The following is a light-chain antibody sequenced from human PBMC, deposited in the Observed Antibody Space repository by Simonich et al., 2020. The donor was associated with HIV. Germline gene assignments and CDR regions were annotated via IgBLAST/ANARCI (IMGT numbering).Light chain of an antibody. CDR1: SSDVGSYNL. V-gene: IGLV2-14*02. CDR2: EGS. J-gene: IGLJ3*02. Sequence: QSALTQPASVSGSPGQSITISCTGTSSDVGSYNLVSWYQQHPGKAPKLMIYEGSKWPSGVSNRFSGSKSGNTASLTISGLQAEDEADYYCSSYTSSSTWVFGGGTKLTVL. CDR3: SSYTSSSTWV.